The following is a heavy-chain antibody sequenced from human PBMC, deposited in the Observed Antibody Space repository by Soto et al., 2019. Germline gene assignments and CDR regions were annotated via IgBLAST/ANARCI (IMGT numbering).Heavy chain of an antibody. J-gene: IGHJ4*02. V-gene: IGHV1-3*01. CDR3: WRDDRTISGAVIRDY. Sequence: QVQLVQSGPEVKRPGASVRISCRTAGYSFKNYAIHWVRQAPGKKLAWMGWGNAGSGNTRYSHKFQGRMSIDRDTSASTSYLDLRSLTSEDTAVYFCWRDDRTISGAVIRDYCGPGTLVTVSS. CDR1: GYSFKNYA. D-gene: IGHD3-3*02. CDR2: GNAGSGNT.